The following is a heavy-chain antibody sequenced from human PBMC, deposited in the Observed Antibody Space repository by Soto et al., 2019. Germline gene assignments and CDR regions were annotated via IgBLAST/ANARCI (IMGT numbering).Heavy chain of an antibody. V-gene: IGHV2-5*02. CDR3: AHSIRYFDWLHRYFDY. J-gene: IGHJ4*02. CDR1: GFSLSTSGVG. Sequence: QITLKESGPTLVKPTQTLTLTCTFSGFSLSTSGVGVGWIRQPPGKALEWLALIYWDDDKRYSPSLKSRLTITKDTSKNQVVLTMTNMEPVDTATYYCAHSIRYFDWLHRYFDYWGQGTLVTVSS. D-gene: IGHD3-9*01. CDR2: IYWDDDK.